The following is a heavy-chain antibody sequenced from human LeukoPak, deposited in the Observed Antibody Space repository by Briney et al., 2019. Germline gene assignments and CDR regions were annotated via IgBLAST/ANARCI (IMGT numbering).Heavy chain of an antibody. V-gene: IGHV1-8*02. Sequence: ASVKVSCKASGYTFTSYGISWVRQAPGQGLEWMGWMNPNSGNTGYAQKFQGRVTMTRNTSISTAYMELSSLRSEDTAVCYCARGVAATDYWGQGTLVTVSS. CDR2: MNPNSGNT. CDR3: ARGVAATDY. CDR1: GYTFTSYG. D-gene: IGHD2-15*01. J-gene: IGHJ4*02.